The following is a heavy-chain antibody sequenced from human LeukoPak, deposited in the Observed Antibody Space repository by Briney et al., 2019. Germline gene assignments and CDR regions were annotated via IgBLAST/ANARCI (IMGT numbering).Heavy chain of an antibody. V-gene: IGHV1-18*01. J-gene: IGHJ4*02. CDR2: ISAYNGNT. Sequence: ASVKVSCKASGYTFTSYGISWVRQAPGQGLEWMGWISAYNGNTNYAQKLQGRVTMTTDTSTSTAYMELRSLRSDDTAVYYCARGLTTVVTPDYFDYWGQGTLVTVSS. D-gene: IGHD4-23*01. CDR3: ARGLTTVVTPDYFDY. CDR1: GYTFTSYG.